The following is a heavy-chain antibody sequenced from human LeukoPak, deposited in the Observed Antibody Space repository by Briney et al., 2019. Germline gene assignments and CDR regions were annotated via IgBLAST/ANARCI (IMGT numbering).Heavy chain of an antibody. D-gene: IGHD1-1*01. Sequence: ASVKVSCKASGGTFSSYAISWVRQAPGQGLEWMGWISAYNGNTNYAQKLHGSGTMTTDTTTSTAYMWQRSLRSDDTAVYYCARTGTTSMYYFDYWGQGSLVTVSS. CDR3: ARTGTTSMYYFDY. J-gene: IGHJ4*02. CDR1: GGTFSSYA. V-gene: IGHV1-18*01. CDR2: ISAYNGNT.